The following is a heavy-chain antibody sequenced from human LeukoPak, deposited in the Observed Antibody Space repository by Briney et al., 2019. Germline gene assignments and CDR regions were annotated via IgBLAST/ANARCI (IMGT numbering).Heavy chain of an antibody. CDR2: IYYTRST. D-gene: IGHD6-19*01. CDR1: GDSINSKTYY. Sequence: SETLSLTCTVSGDSINSKTYYWGWIRQPPGKGLEWIGSIYYTRSTYYNPSLKSRVTMSVDTSKNQFSVRLSSVTAADTAVYYCARQMSSIAVTGTLLYYYMDVWGKGTTVTISS. CDR3: ARQMSSIAVTGTLLYYYMDV. J-gene: IGHJ6*03. V-gene: IGHV4-39*01.